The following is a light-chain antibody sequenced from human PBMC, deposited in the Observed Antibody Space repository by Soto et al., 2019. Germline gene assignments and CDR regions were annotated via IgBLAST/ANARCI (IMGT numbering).Light chain of an antibody. Sequence: DIQMTQSPSSVSASVGDRITITCRASQDIGGGLAWFQQKPGKAPQYLIQAASILQSGVPSRFSGSGSGTEFILTINNLQVEDFASYFCLQVYSLPRTFGIGTKVEI. V-gene: IGKV1-12*01. CDR2: AAS. CDR1: QDIGGG. J-gene: IGKJ1*01. CDR3: LQVYSLPRT.